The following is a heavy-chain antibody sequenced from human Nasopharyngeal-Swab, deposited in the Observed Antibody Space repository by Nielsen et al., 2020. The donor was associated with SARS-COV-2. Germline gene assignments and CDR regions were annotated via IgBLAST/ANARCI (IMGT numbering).Heavy chain of an antibody. V-gene: IGHV3-23*01. Sequence: GESLKISCAASGFTFSNYAMSWVRQAPGKGLEWVSHISVDGRSTYYADSVNGRFTISRDNSKNTLYLQMNSLRAGDTSLYFCAKDWRYGGGYWGQGTLVTVSS. CDR3: AKDWRYGGGY. D-gene: IGHD4/OR15-4a*01. CDR1: GFTFSNYA. J-gene: IGHJ4*02. CDR2: ISVDGRST.